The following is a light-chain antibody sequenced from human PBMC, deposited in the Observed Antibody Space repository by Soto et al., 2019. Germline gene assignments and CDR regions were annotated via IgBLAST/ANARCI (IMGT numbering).Light chain of an antibody. CDR3: AAWDDSLNGGV. J-gene: IGLJ3*02. CDR2: SNN. CDR1: TSNIGSNT. V-gene: IGLV1-44*01. Sequence: QSALTQSPSASGTPGQRVTISCSGRTSNIGSNTVNWYQQLPGAAPKLLIHSNNQRPSGVPDRFSGSKSGTSASLAISGLQSEDEADYYCAAWDDSLNGGVFGGGTKLTVL.